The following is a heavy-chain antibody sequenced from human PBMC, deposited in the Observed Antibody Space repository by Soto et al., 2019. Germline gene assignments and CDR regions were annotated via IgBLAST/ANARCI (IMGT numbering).Heavy chain of an antibody. J-gene: IGHJ5*02. CDR1: GFTFNIYA. V-gene: IGHV3-23*01. D-gene: IGHD4-17*01. CDR2: IGGGEA. Sequence: GGSLRLSCAASGFTFNIYAMSWVRQAPGKGLEWVSTIGGGEAFYADSVKGRFTITKDDSNNAVFLQMNSLRVDDTATYFCVRDAIPRNGDYDWFDPWGQGTLVTAPQ. CDR3: VRDAIPRNGDYDWFDP.